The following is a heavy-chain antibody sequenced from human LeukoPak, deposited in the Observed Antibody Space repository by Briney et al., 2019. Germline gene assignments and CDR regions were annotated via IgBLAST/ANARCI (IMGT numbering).Heavy chain of an antibody. D-gene: IGHD3-16*01. V-gene: IGHV1-18*01. CDR1: GYTFTIYD. Sequence: GASVKVSCKASGYTFTIYDINWVRQATGQGLEWMGWINPNSGGTNYAQKLQGRVTMTTDTSTSTAYMELRSLRSDDTAVYYCARDFPRGDRSRNGLDYWGQGTLVTVSS. CDR2: INPNSGGT. J-gene: IGHJ4*02. CDR3: ARDFPRGDRSRNGLDY.